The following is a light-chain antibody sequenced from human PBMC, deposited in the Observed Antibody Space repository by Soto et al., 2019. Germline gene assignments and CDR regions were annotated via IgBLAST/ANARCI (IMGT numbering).Light chain of an antibody. J-gene: IGLJ3*02. CDR3: QSYDKSLNWV. CDR1: GSNIGAGYD. V-gene: IGLV1-40*01. Sequence: QSVLTQPPSVSGAPGQRVTISCTGSGSNIGAGYDVHWYQHLPGTAPKLVIFSNTNRPSGVPDRFSGSKSGTSASLAIIGLQAEDEAEYYCQSYDKSLNWVFGGGTKLTVL. CDR2: SNT.